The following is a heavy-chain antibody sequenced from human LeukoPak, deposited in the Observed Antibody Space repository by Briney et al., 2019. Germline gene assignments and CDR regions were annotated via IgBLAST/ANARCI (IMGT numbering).Heavy chain of an antibody. CDR1: GYTFTSYG. V-gene: IGHV1-18*01. CDR3: ARDQAATNTQVRFCLD. CDR2: IRAYNGNT. J-gene: IGHJ4*02. D-gene: IGHD3-9*01. Sequence: ASVKVSCKASGYTFTSYGISWVRQAPGQGLEWMAWIRAYNGNTNFAQKLQGRVTMTTDTSTSTAYMDLRSLRSDDTAVYYCARDQAATNTQVRFCLDWGQGTLVTVSS.